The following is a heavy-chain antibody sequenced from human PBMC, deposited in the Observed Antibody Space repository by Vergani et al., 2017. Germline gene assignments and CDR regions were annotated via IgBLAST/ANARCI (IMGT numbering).Heavy chain of an antibody. Sequence: EVQLVESGGGLVQPGGSLRLSCAASGFTFSSYWMSWVRQAPGKGLEWVANIKQDGSEKYYVDSVKGRFTISRDNAKNSLYLQMNSLRAEDTAVYYCARKVKGVATVNFDYWGQGTLVTVSS. CDR2: IKQDGSEK. CDR3: ARKVKGVATVNFDY. D-gene: IGHD5-12*01. CDR1: GFTFSSYW. J-gene: IGHJ4*02. V-gene: IGHV3-7*03.